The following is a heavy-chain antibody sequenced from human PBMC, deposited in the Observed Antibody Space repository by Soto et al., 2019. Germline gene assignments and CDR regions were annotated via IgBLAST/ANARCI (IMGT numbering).Heavy chain of an antibody. CDR3: ARDRVLRCFDWRLGAFDI. V-gene: IGHV3-23*01. J-gene: IGHJ3*02. CDR1: GFTFGIYA. D-gene: IGHD3-9*01. Sequence: PGGSLRLSCAASGFTFGIYAMSWVRQAPGKGLDWVSAISGSGGTTYYAGSVQGRFTISRDNSKNTLYLQMNSLRAEDTAVYYCARDRVLRCFDWRLGAFDIWGQGTMVTVSS. CDR2: ISGSGGTT.